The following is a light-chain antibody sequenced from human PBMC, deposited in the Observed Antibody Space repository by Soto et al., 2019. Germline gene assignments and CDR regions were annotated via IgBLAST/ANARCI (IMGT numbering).Light chain of an antibody. CDR2: EVS. CDR3: SSYTSSSPYV. Sequence: QSALTQPASVSGSPGQSITISCTGTSSDVGGYNYVSWYQQHPGKAPKLMIYEVSNRPSGVSNRFSGSKSGNTASLTISGLLADDEADYYCSSYTSSSPYVFGTGTKLTVL. CDR1: SSDVGGYNY. J-gene: IGLJ1*01. V-gene: IGLV2-14*01.